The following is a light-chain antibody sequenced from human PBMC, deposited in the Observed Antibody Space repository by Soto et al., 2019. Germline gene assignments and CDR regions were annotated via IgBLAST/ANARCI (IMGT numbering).Light chain of an antibody. CDR2: GAS. Sequence: EIVLTQSPGTLSLSPGERATLACRASQSVRSNFLAWYQQKPGQPPRLLIYGASSRATDIPDRFSGSGSGPDFTLTISRLEPEDFAVYYCQQYGTSPITFGPGTRLEIK. CDR3: QQYGTSPIT. J-gene: IGKJ5*01. V-gene: IGKV3-20*01. CDR1: QSVRSNF.